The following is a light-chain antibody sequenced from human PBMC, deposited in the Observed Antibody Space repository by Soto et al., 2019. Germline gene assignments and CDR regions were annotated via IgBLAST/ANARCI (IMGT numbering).Light chain of an antibody. CDR2: EVS. CDR1: SSDVGSYNL. Sequence: QSVLTQPASVSGSPGQSITISCTGTSSDVGSYNLVSWYQQHPGKAPKLMIYEVSKRPSGVSNRFSGSRSANTASLTISGLQADDEADYYCCSHGGRSTYVFGTGTKLTVL. V-gene: IGLV2-23*02. J-gene: IGLJ1*01. CDR3: CSHGGRSTYV.